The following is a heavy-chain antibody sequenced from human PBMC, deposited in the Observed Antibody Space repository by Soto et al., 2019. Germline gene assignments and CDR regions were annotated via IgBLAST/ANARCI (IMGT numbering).Heavy chain of an antibody. CDR3: ARAGRGYYYYYGMDV. D-gene: IGHD1-1*01. CDR1: GGSFSGYY. V-gene: IGHV4-34*01. CDR2: INHSGSA. J-gene: IGHJ6*02. Sequence: PSETLSLTCAVYGGSFSGYYWSWIRQPPGKGLEWIGEINHSGSANYNPSLKSRVTISVDTSKNQFSLKLSSVTAADTAVYYCARAGRGYYYYYGMDVWGQGTTVTVSS.